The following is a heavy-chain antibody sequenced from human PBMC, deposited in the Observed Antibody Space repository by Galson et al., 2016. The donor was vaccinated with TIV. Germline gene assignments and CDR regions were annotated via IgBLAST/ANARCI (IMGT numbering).Heavy chain of an antibody. Sequence: PSVKVSCKASGYTFSKYYMHWVRQAPGQGLEWMGIINPSDGTTVYAQSFQGRVTMTRDTSTSTVYMELSSLTSEDTAVYYCVSGMGSGRPRNFDYWGQGTLVTVST. CDR1: GYTFSKYY. V-gene: IGHV1-46*03. J-gene: IGHJ4*02. D-gene: IGHD3-10*01. CDR3: VSGMGSGRPRNFDY. CDR2: INPSDGTT.